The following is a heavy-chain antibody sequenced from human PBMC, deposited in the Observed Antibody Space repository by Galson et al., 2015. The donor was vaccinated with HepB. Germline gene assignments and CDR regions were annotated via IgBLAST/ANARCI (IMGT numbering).Heavy chain of an antibody. D-gene: IGHD6-13*01. V-gene: IGHV1-58*01. Sequence: SAVQWVRQARGQRLEWIGWIVVGSGNTNYAQKFQERVTITRDMSTSTAYMELSSLRSEDTAVYYCAADQGSSWPPSPYGMDVWGQGTTVTVSS. CDR1: SA. J-gene: IGHJ6*02. CDR3: AADQGSSWPPSPYGMDV. CDR2: IVVGSGNT.